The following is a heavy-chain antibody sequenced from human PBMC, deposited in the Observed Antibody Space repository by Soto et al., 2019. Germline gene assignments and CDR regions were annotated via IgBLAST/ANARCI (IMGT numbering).Heavy chain of an antibody. CDR3: AREPYPHHYDGMDV. V-gene: IGHV3-30-3*01. Sequence: QVQLVESGGGVVQPGRSLRLSCAASGFTFSSYTIHWVRQAPGKGLEWVAVISYDGSNKYYADSVKGRFTISRDNSKNTLYLQMNSLRTEDTAVYYCAREPYPHHYDGMDVWGQGPTVTVSS. CDR1: GFTFSSYT. CDR2: ISYDGSNK. J-gene: IGHJ6*02.